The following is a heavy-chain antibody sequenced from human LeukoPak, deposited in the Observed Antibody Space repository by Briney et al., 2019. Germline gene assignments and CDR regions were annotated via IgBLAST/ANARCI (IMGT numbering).Heavy chain of an antibody. J-gene: IGHJ6*03. CDR2: IRYDGSNK. CDR1: GFTFSSYG. CDR3: AKDGPHITIFRVVIYYYYMDV. D-gene: IGHD3-3*01. V-gene: IGHV3-30*02. Sequence: PGGSLRLSCAASGFTFSSYGMHWVRQAPGKGLEWVAFIRYDGSNKYYADSVKGRFTISRDNSKNTLYLQMNSLRAEDTAVYYCAKDGPHITIFRVVIYYYYMDVWGKGTTVTVSS.